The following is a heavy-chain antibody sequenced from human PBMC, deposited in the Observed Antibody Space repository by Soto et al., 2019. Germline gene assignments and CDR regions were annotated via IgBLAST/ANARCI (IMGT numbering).Heavy chain of an antibody. CDR2: IIPFLGVT. Sequence: QVQLVQSGAEVKKPGSSVKVSCKSSGGTYSPYTINWVRQAPGQGLEWMGRIIPFLGVTNYGLKFQARVXXXXXXXXXXXXXXXXXXXXXXXXXYYCARDWESSVSTWSFGGLWGRGTLVTVSS. D-gene: IGHD3-16*01. V-gene: IGHV1-69*02. CDR1: GGTYSPYT. J-gene: IGHJ4*02. CDR3: ARDWESSVSTWSFGGL.